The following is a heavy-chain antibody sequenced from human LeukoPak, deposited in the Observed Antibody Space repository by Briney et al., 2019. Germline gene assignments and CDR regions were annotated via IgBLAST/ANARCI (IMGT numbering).Heavy chain of an antibody. CDR2: IIPIFGTA. D-gene: IGHD4-11*01. Sequence: ASVKVSCKASGGTFSSYAISWVRQAPGQGLEWMGGIIPIFGTANYAQKFQGRVTITTDESTSTAYMELSSLRSEDTAVYYRASSHSNSYYYYYYMDVWGKGTTVTVSS. CDR1: GGTFSSYA. J-gene: IGHJ6*03. CDR3: ASSHSNSYYYYYYMDV. V-gene: IGHV1-69*05.